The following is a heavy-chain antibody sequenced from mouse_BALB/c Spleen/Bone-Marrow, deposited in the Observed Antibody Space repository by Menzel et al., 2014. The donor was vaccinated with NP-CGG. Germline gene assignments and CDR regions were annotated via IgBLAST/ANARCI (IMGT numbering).Heavy chain of an antibody. CDR3: ARLNYYGTLFV. V-gene: IGHV4-1*02. Sequence: EVQVVESGGGLVHPGGSLKLSCAASGFDFSSYWMSWVRQAPGKGLEWIGEINPGSSTINYTPSLKDKFIISRDNAKNTLYLQMSKVRSEDTALYYCARLNYYGTLFVWGAGTTITVSS. CDR1: GFDFSSYW. J-gene: IGHJ1*01. CDR2: INPGSSTI. D-gene: IGHD1-1*01.